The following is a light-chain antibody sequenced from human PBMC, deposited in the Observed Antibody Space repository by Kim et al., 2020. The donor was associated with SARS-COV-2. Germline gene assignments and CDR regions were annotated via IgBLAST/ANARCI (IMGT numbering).Light chain of an antibody. J-gene: IGLJ3*02. Sequence: SYELTQPPSVSVAPGKTARITCGGNNIGSKSVHWYQQKPGQAPVLVIYYDSDRPSGIPERFSGSNSGNTATLTISRVEAGDEADYYCQVWGNWVFGGGTQLTVL. CDR1: NIGSKS. V-gene: IGLV3-21*01. CDR2: YDS. CDR3: QVWGNWV.